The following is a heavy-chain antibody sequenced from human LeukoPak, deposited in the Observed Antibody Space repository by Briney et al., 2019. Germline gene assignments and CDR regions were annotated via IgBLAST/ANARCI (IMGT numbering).Heavy chain of an antibody. CDR1: GYTFTGYY. CDR3: ARERPVVGYCSSTSCPRWFDP. V-gene: IGHV1-2*04. D-gene: IGHD2-2*01. CDR2: INPNSGGT. J-gene: IGHJ5*02. Sequence: ASVTVSCKASGYTFTGYYMHWVRQAPGQGLEWMGWINPNSGGTNYAQKFQGWVTMTRDTSISTASMELSRLRSDDTAVYYCARERPVVGYCSSTSCPRWFDPWGQGTLVTVSS.